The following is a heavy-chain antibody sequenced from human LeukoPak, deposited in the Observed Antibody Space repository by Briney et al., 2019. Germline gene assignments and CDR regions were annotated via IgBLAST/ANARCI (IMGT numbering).Heavy chain of an antibody. CDR3: TSGPSSSYKNFDY. CDR2: IRSKANSYAT. Sequence: GGSLRLSCAASGFTFSGSAMHWVRQASGKGLEWVGRIRSKANSYATAYAASVKGRFTISRDDSKNTAYLQMNSLKTEDTAVYYCTSGPSSSYKNFDYWGQGTLVTVSS. V-gene: IGHV3-73*01. CDR1: GFTFSGSA. D-gene: IGHD6-6*01. J-gene: IGHJ4*02.